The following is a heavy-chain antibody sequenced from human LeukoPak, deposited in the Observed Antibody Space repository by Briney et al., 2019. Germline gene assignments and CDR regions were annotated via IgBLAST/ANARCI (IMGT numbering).Heavy chain of an antibody. Sequence: GGSLRLSCAASGFTFSSYEMNWVRQAPGKGLEWVSYISSSGSTIYYADSVKGRFTISRDNAKNSLYLQMNSLRAEDTAVYYCARERWNYDYWGQGTLVTVSS. CDR1: GFTFSSYE. V-gene: IGHV3-48*03. J-gene: IGHJ4*02. D-gene: IGHD1-7*01. CDR3: ARERWNYDY. CDR2: ISSSGSTI.